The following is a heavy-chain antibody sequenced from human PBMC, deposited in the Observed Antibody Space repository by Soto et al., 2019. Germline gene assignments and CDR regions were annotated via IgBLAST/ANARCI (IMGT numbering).Heavy chain of an antibody. J-gene: IGHJ4*02. CDR1: GYAFTSYY. CDR3: ATRGPSTVTTAFDY. Sequence: QVLLVQSGAEVKKPGASVKVSCKASGYAFTSYYIHWVGQAPGQGFEWMGIINPSGGSTNYAQELQGRVTVTRDTSTSTVYMELRSLRSDDTAVYYCATRGPSTVTTAFDYWGQGTLVTVSS. CDR2: INPSGGST. V-gene: IGHV1-46*01. D-gene: IGHD4-17*01.